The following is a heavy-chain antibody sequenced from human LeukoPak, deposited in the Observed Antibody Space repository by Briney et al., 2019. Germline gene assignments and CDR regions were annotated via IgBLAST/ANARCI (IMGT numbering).Heavy chain of an antibody. Sequence: SETLSLTCAVSGGSISSGGYSWSWIRQPPGKGLEWIGYIYHSGSTYYNPSLKSRVTISVDRSKNQFSLKLGSVTAADTAVYYCARLRTRATIDYWGQGTLVTVSS. J-gene: IGHJ4*02. CDR3: ARLRTRATIDY. V-gene: IGHV4-30-2*01. CDR1: GGSISSGGYS. D-gene: IGHD5-12*01. CDR2: IYHSGST.